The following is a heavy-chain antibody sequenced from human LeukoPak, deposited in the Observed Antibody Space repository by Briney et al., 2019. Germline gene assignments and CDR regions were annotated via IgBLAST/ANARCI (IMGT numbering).Heavy chain of an antibody. CDR2: IWYDGSNK. D-gene: IGHD2-2*01. J-gene: IGHJ6*02. CDR3: ARGLGDIVVVDGMDV. CDR1: GFTFSSYG. V-gene: IGHV3-33*01. Sequence: GRSLRLSCAASGFTFSSYGMHWVRQAPGKGLEWVAVIWYDGSNKYYADSVKGQFTISRDNSKNTLYLQMNSLRAEDTAVYYCARGLGDIVVVDGMDVWGQGTTVTVSS.